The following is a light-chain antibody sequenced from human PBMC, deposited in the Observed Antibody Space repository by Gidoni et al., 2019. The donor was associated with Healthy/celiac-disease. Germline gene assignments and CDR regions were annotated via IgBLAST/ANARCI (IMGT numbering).Light chain of an antibody. V-gene: IGKV3-15*01. CDR3: QQYNNWPRVT. CDR1: QSVSSN. Sequence: EIVMTQSPATLSVSPGERATLSCRASQSVSSNLAWYQQKPGHAPRLLIYGASTRATGIPARFSGSGSGTEFTLTISSLQSEDFAVYYCQQYNNWPRVTFGPGTKVDIK. CDR2: GAS. J-gene: IGKJ3*01.